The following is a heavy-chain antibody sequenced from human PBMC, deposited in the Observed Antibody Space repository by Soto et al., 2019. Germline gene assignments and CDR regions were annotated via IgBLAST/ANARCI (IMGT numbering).Heavy chain of an antibody. J-gene: IGHJ6*02. Sequence: PGASQKISCHGAGYSFTTHWITWVRETPGKGLAWMGRIDPSNSYINYSPSLQGHLTISVDRSRSTAYLQWSRLEASHNAIYYCARRPSGPKEEYNAYYFNGLNFWGQGTKVTVSS. CDR2: IDPSNSYI. V-gene: IGHV5-10-1*01. CDR1: GYSFTTHW. CDR3: ARRPSGPKEEYNAYYFNGLNF. D-gene: IGHD1-1*01.